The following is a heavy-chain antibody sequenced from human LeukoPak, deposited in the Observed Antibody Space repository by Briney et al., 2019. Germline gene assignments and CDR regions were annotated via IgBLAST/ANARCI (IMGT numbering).Heavy chain of an antibody. CDR2: VYYSGST. CDR3: ARSYGYSSGWYGAYYFDY. Sequence: PSETLSLTCTVSGGSISSYYWSWIRQPPGKGLEWIGYVYYSGSTNYNPSLKSRVTLLVDTSKNQFSLSLSSVTAADTAVYYCARSYGYSSGWYGAYYFDYWGQGTLVTVSS. V-gene: IGHV4-59*01. D-gene: IGHD6-19*01. J-gene: IGHJ4*02. CDR1: GGSISSYY.